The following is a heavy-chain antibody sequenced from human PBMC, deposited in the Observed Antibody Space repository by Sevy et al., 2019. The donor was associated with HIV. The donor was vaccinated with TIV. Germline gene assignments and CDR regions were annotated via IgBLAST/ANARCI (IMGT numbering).Heavy chain of an antibody. Sequence: GGSLRLSCAASGFTFISYAMTWVRQAPGKGLEWVSTISGSGGGTFYADSMKGRFTISRDNSKNTLYLQMNSLRAEDTTVYYCATDIERLRSYYDTSSYYYGDAFDIWGQGTMVTVSS. CDR1: GFTFISYA. V-gene: IGHV3-23*01. CDR3: ATDIERLRSYYDTSSYYYGDAFDI. CDR2: ISGSGGGT. J-gene: IGHJ3*02. D-gene: IGHD3-22*01.